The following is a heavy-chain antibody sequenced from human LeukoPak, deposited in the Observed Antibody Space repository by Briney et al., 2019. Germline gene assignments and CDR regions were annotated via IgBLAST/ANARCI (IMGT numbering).Heavy chain of an antibody. CDR1: GGSISSSNW. Sequence: PSETLSLTCAVSGGSISSSNWWSWLRQPPGKGLEWIGEIYHSGSTDSNPSLKSRVTISVDTSKNQFSLKLSSVTAADTAVYYCASGDEFLDAFDIWGQGTMVTVSS. CDR2: IYHSGST. J-gene: IGHJ3*02. CDR3: ASGDEFLDAFDI. D-gene: IGHD2-21*01. V-gene: IGHV4-4*02.